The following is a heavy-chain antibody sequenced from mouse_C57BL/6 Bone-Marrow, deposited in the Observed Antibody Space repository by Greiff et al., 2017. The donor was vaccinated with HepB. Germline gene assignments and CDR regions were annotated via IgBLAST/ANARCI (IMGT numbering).Heavy chain of an antibody. CDR2: IWGDGST. J-gene: IGHJ1*03. V-gene: IGHV2-3*01. Sequence: VQLQQSGPGLVAPSQSLSITCTVSGFSLTSYGVSWVRQRPGKGLEWLGVIWGDGSTNYYSALISRMSISKDNSKSKVFLKLNSLQTGETATYYCAKRSSRDWYFDVWGTGTTLTVSS. D-gene: IGHD1-1*01. CDR3: AKRSSRDWYFDV. CDR1: GFSLTSYG.